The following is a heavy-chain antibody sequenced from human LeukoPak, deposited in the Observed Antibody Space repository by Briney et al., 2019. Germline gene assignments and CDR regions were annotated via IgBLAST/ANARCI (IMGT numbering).Heavy chain of an antibody. CDR2: INTNTGNP. Sequence: ASVKVSCKASGYTFTSYAMNWVRQAPGQGLEWMGWINTNTGNPTYAQGFTGRFVFSLDTSVSTAYLQISSLKAEDTAVYYCARDSCGGDCYFDAFDIWGQGTLVTVSS. J-gene: IGHJ3*02. V-gene: IGHV7-4-1*02. CDR3: ARDSCGGDCYFDAFDI. CDR1: GYTFTSYA. D-gene: IGHD2-21*02.